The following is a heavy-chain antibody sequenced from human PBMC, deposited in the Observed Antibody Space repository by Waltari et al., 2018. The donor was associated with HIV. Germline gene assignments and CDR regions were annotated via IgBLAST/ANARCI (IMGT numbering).Heavy chain of an antibody. CDR3: AKDTDLTGFFYYYGLDV. CDR2: ISYNGSNK. V-gene: IGHV3-30*18. CDR1: GLTFRSYG. D-gene: IGHD3-9*01. Sequence: QVQLVESGGGVVQPGRSLRLSCAASGLTFRSYGMHWVRQASGKGLEWVAVISYNGSNKYNADSVKGRFTISRDNSKNTLYLQMNSLRAEDTAVYYCAKDTDLTGFFYYYGLDVWGQGTTVTVSS. J-gene: IGHJ6*02.